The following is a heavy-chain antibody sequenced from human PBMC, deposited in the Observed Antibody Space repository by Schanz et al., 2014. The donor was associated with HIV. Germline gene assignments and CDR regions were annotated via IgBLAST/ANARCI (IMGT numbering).Heavy chain of an antibody. CDR3: ARAAFSSEYYYGMDV. V-gene: IGHV1-69*01. Sequence: QVQLVQSGAEVKKPGSSVKVSCKASGGTFSIYAISWVRQAPGQGLEWMGGIIPIFGTANYAQKFQGSVTMIADESTSTAYMELSSLRSADTAVYFCARAAFSSEYYYGMDVWGQGTTVTVSS. J-gene: IGHJ6*02. CDR1: GGTFSIYA. CDR2: IIPIFGTA. D-gene: IGHD3-3*02.